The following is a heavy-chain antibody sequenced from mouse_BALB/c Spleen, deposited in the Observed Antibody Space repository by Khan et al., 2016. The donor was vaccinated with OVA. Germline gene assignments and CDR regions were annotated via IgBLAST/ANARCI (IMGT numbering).Heavy chain of an antibody. J-gene: IGHJ3*01. Sequence: EVELVESGGGLVQPGGSRKLSCAASGFTFIDYGMAWVRQTPGKGPEWIAFISSVAYSIYYADTVTGRFTISRENAKTTLYLEMSSLRSDDTAMYCCARGGFAYWGQGTLVTVSA. V-gene: IGHV5-15*02. CDR1: GFTFIDYG. CDR2: ISSVAYSI. CDR3: ARGGFAY.